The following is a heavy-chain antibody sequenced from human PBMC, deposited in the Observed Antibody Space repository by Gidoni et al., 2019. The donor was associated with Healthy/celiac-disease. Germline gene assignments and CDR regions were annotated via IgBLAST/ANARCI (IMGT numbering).Heavy chain of an antibody. D-gene: IGHD3-22*01. CDR1: GFTFSSYA. CDR3: AKCLIVVVIPNDAFDI. Sequence: EVHLLESGGGLVQPGGSLRLSCAASGFTFSSYAMSWVRQAPGKGLEWVSAISGSGGSTYYADSVKGRFTISRDNSKNTLYLQMNSLRAEDTAVYYCAKCLIVVVIPNDAFDIWGQGTMVTVSS. V-gene: IGHV3-23*01. CDR2: ISGSGGST. J-gene: IGHJ3*02.